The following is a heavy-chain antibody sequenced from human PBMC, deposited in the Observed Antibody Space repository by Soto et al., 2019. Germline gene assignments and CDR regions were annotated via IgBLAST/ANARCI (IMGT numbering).Heavy chain of an antibody. CDR3: TTTTRY. Sequence: QVQLQESGPGLVKPSQTLSLTCTVSGGAISSGGYYWSWTRQHQGKGLAWICNIYYSGRTYYNPSLKSRVTISVDRSKNHFSLKLSSLTTADTAVYYCTTTTRYWGQGTLVTVSS. CDR2: IYYSGRT. V-gene: IGHV4-31*03. D-gene: IGHD1-26*01. CDR1: GGAISSGGYY. J-gene: IGHJ4*02.